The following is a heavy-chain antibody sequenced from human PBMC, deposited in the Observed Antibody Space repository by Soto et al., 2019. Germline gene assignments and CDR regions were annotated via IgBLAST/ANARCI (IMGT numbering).Heavy chain of an antibody. Sequence: PSETLSLTCTVSDDSISSYYWNWIRQPAGKGLEWIGRIYTSGTTNYNPSLKSRVTMSVDTSKSQFSLKLSSVTAADTAVYYCGRGQDYDFVWGSYRLDYFDYWGQGILVTVSS. J-gene: IGHJ4*02. V-gene: IGHV4-4*07. CDR3: GRGQDYDFVWGSYRLDYFDY. CDR2: IYTSGTT. CDR1: DDSISSYY. D-gene: IGHD3-16*02.